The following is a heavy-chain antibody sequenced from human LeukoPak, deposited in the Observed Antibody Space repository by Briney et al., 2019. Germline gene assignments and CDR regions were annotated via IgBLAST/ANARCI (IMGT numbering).Heavy chain of an antibody. D-gene: IGHD3-22*01. CDR1: GFTFGSYA. CDR2: ISGSGSYI. V-gene: IGHV3-21*01. J-gene: IGHJ4*02. Sequence: GGSLRLSCAASGFTFGSYAMSWVRQAPGKGLEWVSAISGSGSYIYYPDSVKGRFTISRDNAKNSLYLQMNSLRAEDTAVYYCATGFPYDNSGYCDYWGQGTLVTVSS. CDR3: ATGFPYDNSGYCDY.